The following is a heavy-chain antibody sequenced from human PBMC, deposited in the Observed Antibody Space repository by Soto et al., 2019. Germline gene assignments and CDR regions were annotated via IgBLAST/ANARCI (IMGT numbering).Heavy chain of an antibody. CDR3: AREGVPAAIPATVTTLANDAFDI. CDR1: GGTLTTYI. Sequence: ASLKVSCTPSGGTLTTYIITWLRQAPGQGLKWMERIIPILGIANYAQKFQGRVTITADKSTSTAYMELSSLRSEDTAVYYCAREGVPAAIPATVTTLANDAFDIWGQGTMVTVSS. CDR2: IIPILGIA. D-gene: IGHD2-2*01. V-gene: IGHV1-69*04. J-gene: IGHJ3*02.